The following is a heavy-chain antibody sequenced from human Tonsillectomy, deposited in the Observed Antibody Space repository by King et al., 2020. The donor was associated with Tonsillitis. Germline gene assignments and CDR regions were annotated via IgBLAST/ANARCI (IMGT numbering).Heavy chain of an antibody. J-gene: IGHJ6*02. CDR1: GFTFSSYD. V-gene: IGHV3-30*18. Sequence: VQLVESGGGVVQPGRSLRLSCAASGFTFSSYDMHWVRQAPGKGLEWVAVISYDGSNKDYADSVKGRFTISRDISKNTLYLQMNSLRAEDTAVYCCAKPYGPASHYSSYGMDVWGPGTTVTVSS. D-gene: IGHD3-10*01. CDR2: ISYDGSNK. CDR3: AKPYGPASHYSSYGMDV.